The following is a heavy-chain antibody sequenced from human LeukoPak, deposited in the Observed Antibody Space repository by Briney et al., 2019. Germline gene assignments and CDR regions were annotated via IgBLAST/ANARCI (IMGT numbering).Heavy chain of an antibody. V-gene: IGHV3-23*01. CDR1: GFTFSNYA. CDR3: AKDYRTDGFNVIDY. J-gene: IGHJ4*02. CDR2: IVGNGGPA. D-gene: IGHD5-24*01. Sequence: PGGSLRLSCAASGFTFSNYAINWVRQAPGKGLEWVSIIVGNGGPAYSDSAKGRFTISRDNSKNTVHLQMDNLRAEDTAVYYGAKDYRTDGFNVIDYWGQGTQVTVSS.